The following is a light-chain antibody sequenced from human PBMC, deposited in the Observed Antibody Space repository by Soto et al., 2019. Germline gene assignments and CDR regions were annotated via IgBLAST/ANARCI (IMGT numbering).Light chain of an antibody. CDR2: DAS. CDR3: QQYNNWPRT. V-gene: IGKV3D-15*01. J-gene: IGKJ1*01. CDR1: QSIGLA. Sequence: EIVLTQSPGTLSLSPGERATLSCRASQSIGLAIAWYQHKPGQAPRLLIFDASQRATGIPARVSGSGSGTEFTLTISSLKSEDFEVYYCQQYNNWPRTFGQGTKVDI.